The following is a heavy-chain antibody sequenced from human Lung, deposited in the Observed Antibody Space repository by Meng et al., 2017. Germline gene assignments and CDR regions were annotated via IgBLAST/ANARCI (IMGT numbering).Heavy chain of an antibody. J-gene: IGHJ4*02. CDR1: GYNLPDYY. CDR3: ARDEDISAAGKLFGDY. CDR2: IDPKSGDT. V-gene: IGHV1-2*06. D-gene: IGHD6-13*01. Sequence: QVAVVQSGAEGKKPGASVEVSCKPSGYNLPDYYLHWVRLAPGQGLEWMGHIDPKSGDTRYAQKFQGRVTMTGDTSIGTAYMELTGLRSDDMALYYCARDEDISAAGKLFGDYWGQGTLVTVSS.